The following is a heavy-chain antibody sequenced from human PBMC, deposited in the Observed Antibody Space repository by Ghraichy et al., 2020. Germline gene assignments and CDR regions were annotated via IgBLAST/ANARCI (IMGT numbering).Heavy chain of an antibody. V-gene: IGHV3-23*01. CDR2: ISGSGGST. Sequence: GGSLRLSCAASGFTFSSYAMSWVRQAPGKGLEWVSAISGSGGSTYYADSVKGRFTISRDNSKNTLYLQMNSLRAEDTAVYYCAKAAEADQWLVQDGACDIWGQVSMVTVSS. D-gene: IGHD6-19*01. CDR1: GFTFSSYA. J-gene: IGHJ3*02. CDR3: AKAAEADQWLVQDGACDI.